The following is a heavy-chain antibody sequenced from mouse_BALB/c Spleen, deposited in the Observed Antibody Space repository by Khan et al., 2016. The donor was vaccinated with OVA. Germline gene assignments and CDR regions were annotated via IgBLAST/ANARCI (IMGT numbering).Heavy chain of an antibody. CDR3: AQVGSYYVSFAY. Sequence: VQLKQSGPELVKPGASVKMSCKASGYTFTRYVMHWVKQKPGQGLEWIGYIYPFNGDTLYNEQFKDKATLTSDKSSRTAYMGLRSLTSEDSAVYCCAQVGSYYVSFAYWGEGTRVTVSA. V-gene: IGHV1S136*01. CDR2: IYPFNGDT. D-gene: IGHD2-12*01. CDR1: GYTFTRYV. J-gene: IGHJ3*01.